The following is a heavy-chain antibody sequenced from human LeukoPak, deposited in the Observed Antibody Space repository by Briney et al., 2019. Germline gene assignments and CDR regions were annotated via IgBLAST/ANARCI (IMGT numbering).Heavy chain of an antibody. CDR1: GYTFTSYY. V-gene: IGHV1-46*01. CDR3: ARDLGSSNGY. J-gene: IGHJ4*02. CDR2: INPSGGST. Sequence: ASVKVSCKASGYTFTSYYMHWVRQAPGQGLEWMGIINPSGGSTSYAQKSQGRVTKTRDMSTSTVYMELSSLRSEDTAVYYCARDLGSSNGYWGQGTLVTVSS. D-gene: IGHD6-6*01.